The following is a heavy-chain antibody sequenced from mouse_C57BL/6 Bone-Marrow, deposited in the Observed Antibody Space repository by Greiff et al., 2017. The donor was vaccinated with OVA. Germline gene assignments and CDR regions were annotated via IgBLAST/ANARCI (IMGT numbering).Heavy chain of an antibody. D-gene: IGHD1-1*01. V-gene: IGHV1-59*01. Sequence: VQLQQPGAELVRPGTSVKLSCKASGYTFTSYWMHWVKQRPGQGLEWIGVIDPSDSYTNYNQKFKGKATLTVDTSSSTAYMQLSSLTSEDSAVYYCARSPITTVVATPYRYFDVWGTGTTVTVSS. CDR1: GYTFTSYW. J-gene: IGHJ1*03. CDR2: IDPSDSYT. CDR3: ARSPITTVVATPYRYFDV.